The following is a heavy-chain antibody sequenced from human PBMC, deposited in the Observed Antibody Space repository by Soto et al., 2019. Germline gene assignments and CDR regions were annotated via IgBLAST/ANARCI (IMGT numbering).Heavy chain of an antibody. Sequence: SETLSLTCTVSGASITGSSYWSWVRQPAGKGLEWIGRFSLSGTTSYNPSLRSRVTMSADVSKNQFSLRLTSVTAADTALYYCARGMTPPGAPAWYYFDSWGQGTLVTVSS. CDR2: FSLSGTT. CDR3: ARGMTPPGAPAWYYFDS. CDR1: GASITGSSY. J-gene: IGHJ4*02. D-gene: IGHD2-8*02. V-gene: IGHV4-4*07.